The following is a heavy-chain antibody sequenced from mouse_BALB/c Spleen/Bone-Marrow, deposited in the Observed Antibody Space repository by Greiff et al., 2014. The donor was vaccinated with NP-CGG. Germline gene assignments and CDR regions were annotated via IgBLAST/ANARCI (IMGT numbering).Heavy chain of an antibody. Sequence: VKLMESGAELVMPGASVKMSCKASGYTFTDYWMHWVKQRPGQGLEWIGAIDTSDSYTSYNQKFKGKATLTVDESSSTAYMRLSSLTSEDSAVYYCARDYYGRGWYFDVWGAGTTVTVSS. CDR1: GYTFTDYW. CDR3: ARDYYGRGWYFDV. D-gene: IGHD1-1*01. CDR2: IDTSDSYT. V-gene: IGHV1-69*01. J-gene: IGHJ1*01.